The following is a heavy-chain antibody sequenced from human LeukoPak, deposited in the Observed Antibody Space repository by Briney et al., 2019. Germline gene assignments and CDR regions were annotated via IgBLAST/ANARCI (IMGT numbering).Heavy chain of an antibody. CDR2: ISYDGRSK. D-gene: IGHD5-12*01. V-gene: IGHV3-30*18. Sequence: GRSLRLSCAASGFTFGSYGMHWVRQAPGKGLEWVAVISYDGRSKYYSDSVKGRFTISRDDSKNTQYLQMNSLRGEDTAVYFCAKGGVATVDYLDYWGQGTLVTVSS. CDR1: GFTFGSYG. CDR3: AKGGVATVDYLDY. J-gene: IGHJ4*02.